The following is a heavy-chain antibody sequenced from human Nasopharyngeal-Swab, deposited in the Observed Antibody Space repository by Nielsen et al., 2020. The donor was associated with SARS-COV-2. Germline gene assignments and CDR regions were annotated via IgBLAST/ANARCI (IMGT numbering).Heavy chain of an antibody. V-gene: IGHV3-11*05. CDR2: ISSSADYT. D-gene: IGHD2-15*01. CDR3: ARGRRGYYPPDY. Sequence: GGSLRLSCAASGFTFSDYYMSWIRQTPGKGLEWVSYISSSADYTDYPDSLRGRFTISRDNAKNSLYLQMNSLRVDDAAVYYCARGRRGYYPPDYWGPGTLVTVSS. CDR1: GFTFSDYY. J-gene: IGHJ4*02.